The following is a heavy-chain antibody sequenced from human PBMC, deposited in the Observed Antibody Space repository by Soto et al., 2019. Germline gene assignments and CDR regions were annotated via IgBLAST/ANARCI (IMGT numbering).Heavy chain of an antibody. CDR2: ISYDGSNK. CDR3: ARSYDSSGFYHFDY. J-gene: IGHJ4*02. CDR1: GFTFSAYA. D-gene: IGHD3-22*01. V-gene: IGHV3-30-3*01. Sequence: GGSLRLSCAASGFTFSAYAMHWVRQAPGKGLEWVAVISYDGSNKYYAEFVKGRFTISRDNSKNTLYLQMNSLRVEDTAVFSCARSYDSSGFYHFDYWGLGTLVTVSS.